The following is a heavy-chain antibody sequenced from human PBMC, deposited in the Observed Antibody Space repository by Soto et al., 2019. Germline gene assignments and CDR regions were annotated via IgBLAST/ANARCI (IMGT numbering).Heavy chain of an antibody. Sequence: EAQLVESGGGLVQPGGSLRLSCAASGFTFRHYWTVWVRQAPGKGLVWVSRIINAGSSTSHADCVKGRFTISRDNTKNTLSLPMDNLGPEDSAVYYCARGRFGSGTANDYWGQGTLVTVSS. CDR2: IINAGSST. CDR3: ARGRFGSGTANDY. D-gene: IGHD3-16*01. V-gene: IGHV3-74*01. CDR1: GFTFRHYW. J-gene: IGHJ4*02.